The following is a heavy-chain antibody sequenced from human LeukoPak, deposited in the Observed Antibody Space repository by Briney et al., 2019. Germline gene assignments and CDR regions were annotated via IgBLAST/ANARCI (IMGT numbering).Heavy chain of an antibody. CDR3: ALKPLYSSSWSWFDP. V-gene: IGHV4-34*01. D-gene: IGHD6-13*01. CDR1: GGSFSGYY. Sequence: SETLSLTCAVYGGSFSGYYWGWIRQPPGKGLEWIGEINHSGSTNYNPSLKSRVTISVDTSKNQFSLKLSSVTAADTAVYYCALKPLYSSSWSWFDPWGQGTLVTVSS. J-gene: IGHJ5*02. CDR2: INHSGST.